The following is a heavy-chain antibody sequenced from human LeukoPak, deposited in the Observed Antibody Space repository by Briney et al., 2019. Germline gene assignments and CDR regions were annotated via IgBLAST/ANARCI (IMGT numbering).Heavy chain of an antibody. V-gene: IGHV4-34*01. D-gene: IGHD6-13*01. J-gene: IGHJ6*03. CDR2: INHSGST. CDR1: GGSFSGYY. Sequence: PSETLSPTCAVYGGSFSGYYWSWIRQPPGKGLEWIGEINHSGSTNYNPSLKSRVTISVDTSKNQFSLKLSSVTAADTAVYYCAREGGSSWYSRDFYYIDVWGKGTAVTVSS. CDR3: AREGGSSWYSRDFYYIDV.